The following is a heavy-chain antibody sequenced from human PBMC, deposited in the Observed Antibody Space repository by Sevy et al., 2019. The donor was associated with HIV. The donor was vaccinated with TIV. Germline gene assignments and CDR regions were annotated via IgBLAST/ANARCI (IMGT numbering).Heavy chain of an antibody. D-gene: IGHD3-10*01. CDR3: AREWGLATGSGSSWLSYYYYYGMDV. J-gene: IGHJ6*02. Sequence: ASVKVSCKASGGTFSSYAISWVRQAPGQGLEWMGGIIPIFGTANYAQKFQGRVTITADESTSTAYMELGSRGSEDTAVYYCAREWGLATGSGSSWLSYYYYYGMDVWGQGTTVTVSS. CDR2: IIPIFGTA. CDR1: GGTFSSYA. V-gene: IGHV1-69*13.